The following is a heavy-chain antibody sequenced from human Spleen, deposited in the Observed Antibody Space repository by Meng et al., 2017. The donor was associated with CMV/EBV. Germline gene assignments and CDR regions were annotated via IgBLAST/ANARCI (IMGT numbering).Heavy chain of an antibody. V-gene: IGHV1-69*05. CDR3: ASGAFISKCFSF. CDR2: IIPLLDIT. Sequence: KASGGTFSNDAISWVRQAPGQGLEWMGGIIPLLDITNYAQNFQGRVTITTDESTNTAYMELTSLRSEDTAVYYCASGAFISKCFSFWGQGTLVTVSS. D-gene: IGHD3-16*01. CDR1: GGTFSNDA. J-gene: IGHJ4*02.